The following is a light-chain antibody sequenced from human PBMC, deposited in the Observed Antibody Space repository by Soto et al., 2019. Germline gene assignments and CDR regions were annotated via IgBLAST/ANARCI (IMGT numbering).Light chain of an antibody. Sequence: DIPMTQSPSSLSASVGDRVTITCQASQDISNYLNWYQRKPGKAPKLLIYDASNLETGVPSRFSGSGSGTEFTFTIDSLQPEDIATYYCQQYDNLPLTFGGGTKVEIK. V-gene: IGKV1-33*01. J-gene: IGKJ4*01. CDR2: DAS. CDR1: QDISNY. CDR3: QQYDNLPLT.